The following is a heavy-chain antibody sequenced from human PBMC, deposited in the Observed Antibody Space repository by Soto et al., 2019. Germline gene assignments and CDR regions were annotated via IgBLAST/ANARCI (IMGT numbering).Heavy chain of an antibody. CDR1: GGSISSGGYY. CDR3: ARQPWSGGYFDY. V-gene: IGHV4-31*03. J-gene: IGHJ4*02. CDR2: IYYSGST. Sequence: PSETLSLTCTVSGGSISSGGYYWSWIRQHPGKGLEWIGYIYYSGSTYYNPSLKSRVTISVDTSKNQFSLKLSSVTAADTAVYYCARQPWSGGYFDYWGQGTLVTVSS. D-gene: IGHD3-22*01.